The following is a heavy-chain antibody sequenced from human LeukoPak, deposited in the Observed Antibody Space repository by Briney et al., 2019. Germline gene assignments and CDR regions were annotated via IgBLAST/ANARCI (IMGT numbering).Heavy chain of an antibody. CDR1: GGSISSYY. CDR3: ARGTPYYDILTGYYNGNWYFDL. J-gene: IGHJ2*01. CDR2: IYYSGST. D-gene: IGHD3-9*01. Sequence: SETLSLTCTVSGGSISSYYWSWIRQPPGKGLEWIGYIYYSGSTNYNPSLKSRVTISVDTSKNQFSLRLSSVTAADTAVYYCARGTPYYDILTGYYNGNWYFDLWGRGTLVTVSS. V-gene: IGHV4-59*01.